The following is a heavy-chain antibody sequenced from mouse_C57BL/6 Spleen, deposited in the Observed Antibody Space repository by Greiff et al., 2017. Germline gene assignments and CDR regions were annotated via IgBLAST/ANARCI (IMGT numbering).Heavy chain of an antibody. D-gene: IGHD1-1*01. CDR1: GFTFSDYG. CDR3: AREDYYGSSYFWYFDV. V-gene: IGHV5-17*01. J-gene: IGHJ1*03. Sequence: EVQRVESGGGLVKPGGSLKLSCEASGFTFSDYGMHWVRQAPEKGLEWVAYISSGSSTIYYADTVKGRVTISRDNAKNTLFLQMTRLRSEDTAMYYCAREDYYGSSYFWYFDVWGTGTTVTVSS. CDR2: ISSGSSTI.